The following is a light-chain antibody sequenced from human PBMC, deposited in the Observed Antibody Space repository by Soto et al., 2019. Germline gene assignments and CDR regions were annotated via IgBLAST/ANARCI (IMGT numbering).Light chain of an antibody. CDR2: GVS. CDR1: QSVTSTF. CDR3: QYYGDAPLS. Sequence: EIVLTQSPGTLSLSPGERVTLSCRTSQSVTSTFLAWYQQKPGQAPRLLIYGVSSRATGIPDRFSGSGSGTDFTITISRLEPEDFAVYYCQYYGDAPLSFGGGTKVEIK. J-gene: IGKJ4*01. V-gene: IGKV3-20*01.